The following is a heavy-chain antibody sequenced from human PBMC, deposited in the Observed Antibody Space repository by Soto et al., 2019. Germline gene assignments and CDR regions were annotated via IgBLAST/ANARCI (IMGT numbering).Heavy chain of an antibody. Sequence: QVQLQESGPGLVKPSQTLSLTCTVSGGSISSGGYYWSWIRQHPGKGLEWIGYIYYSGSTYYNPSLKSRVTISVAPSKNQFSLKLSSVTAADTAVYYCASRNGYSSGWYSSWFDPWGQGTLVTVSS. CDR1: GGSISSGGYY. J-gene: IGHJ5*02. CDR2: IYYSGST. D-gene: IGHD6-19*01. V-gene: IGHV4-31*03. CDR3: ASRNGYSSGWYSSWFDP.